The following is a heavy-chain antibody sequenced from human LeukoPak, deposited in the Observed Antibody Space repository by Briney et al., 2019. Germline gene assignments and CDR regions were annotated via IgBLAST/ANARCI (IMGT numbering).Heavy chain of an antibody. D-gene: IGHD4-17*01. CDR3: ATTSYGDYRYGMDV. Sequence: SETLSLTCTVSGGSISSYYWSWIRQPAGKGLEWIGRIYTSGSTNYNPSLKSRVTISVDKSKNQFSLKVTSVTAADTAVYYCATTSYGDYRYGMDVWGQGTTVTISS. J-gene: IGHJ6*02. V-gene: IGHV4-4*07. CDR1: GGSISSYY. CDR2: IYTSGST.